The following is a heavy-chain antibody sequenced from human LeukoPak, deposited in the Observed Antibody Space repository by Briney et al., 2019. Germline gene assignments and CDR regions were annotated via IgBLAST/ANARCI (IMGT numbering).Heavy chain of an antibody. Sequence: ASVKVSCKASGYTLTSYGISWVRQAPGQGLEWMGWISAYNGNTNYAQKLQGRVTMTTDTSTSTAYMELRSLRSDDTAVYYCARGEGRTTELPFDYWGQGTLVTVSS. V-gene: IGHV1-18*01. J-gene: IGHJ4*02. CDR1: GYTLTSYG. CDR2: ISAYNGNT. D-gene: IGHD1-7*01. CDR3: ARGEGRTTELPFDY.